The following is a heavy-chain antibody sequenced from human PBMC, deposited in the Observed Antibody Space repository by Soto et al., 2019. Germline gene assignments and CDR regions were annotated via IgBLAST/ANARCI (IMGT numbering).Heavy chain of an antibody. CDR2: IYSSGAT. V-gene: IGHV3-53*01. J-gene: IGHJ4*02. D-gene: IGHD1-20*01. CDR1: GFIVSHNY. CDR3: ARGITGTTFDY. Sequence: PGGALRLSCIPSGFIVSHNYMSWFRQAPGTGLEWVSVIYSSGATYYADSVKGRFTISRDDSKNTLYLQMNSLRAEDPAVYYCARGITGTTFDYWGQGTLVTVSS.